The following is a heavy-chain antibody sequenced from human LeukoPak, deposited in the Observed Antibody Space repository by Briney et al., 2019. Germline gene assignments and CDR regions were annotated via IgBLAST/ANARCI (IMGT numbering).Heavy chain of an antibody. Sequence: SETLSLTCAVYGGSFSGYYWSWLRQPPGKGLEWIGEINHSGSTNYNPSLKSRVTISVDTSKNQFSLKLSSVTAADTAVYYCARGYYDFWSGYYTTTNNWFDPWGQGTLVTVPS. CDR2: INHSGST. CDR1: GGSFSGYY. J-gene: IGHJ5*02. V-gene: IGHV4-34*01. D-gene: IGHD3-3*01. CDR3: ARGYYDFWSGYYTTTNNWFDP.